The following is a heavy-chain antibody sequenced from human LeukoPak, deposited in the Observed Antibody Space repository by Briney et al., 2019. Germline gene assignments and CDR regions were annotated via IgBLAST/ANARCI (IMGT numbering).Heavy chain of an antibody. J-gene: IGHJ6*03. Sequence: GGSLRLSCAASGFTFSSYALHWVRQAPGKGLEWVTVISYDGSSKYYADSVKGRFTISRDNAKNSLYLQMNSLRAEDTAVYYCARDPPVAAAGLYYYMDVWGKGTTVTISS. CDR2: ISYDGSSK. CDR3: ARDPPVAAAGLYYYMDV. CDR1: GFTFSSYA. V-gene: IGHV3-30*04. D-gene: IGHD6-13*01.